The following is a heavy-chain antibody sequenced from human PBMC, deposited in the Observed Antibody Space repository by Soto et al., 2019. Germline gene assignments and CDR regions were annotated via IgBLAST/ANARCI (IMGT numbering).Heavy chain of an antibody. J-gene: IGHJ4*02. CDR1: GFTFRSYS. Sequence: GGSLRLSCAASGFTFRSYSMNWVRQAPGKGLEWVTSISGSGSSIYYADSVKGRFTISRDNAKSSLYLQMNSLRAEDTAVYYCTSARGSSWYFDYWGQGALVNVSS. V-gene: IGHV3-21*01. CDR3: TSARGSSWYFDY. CDR2: ISGSGSSI. D-gene: IGHD6-13*01.